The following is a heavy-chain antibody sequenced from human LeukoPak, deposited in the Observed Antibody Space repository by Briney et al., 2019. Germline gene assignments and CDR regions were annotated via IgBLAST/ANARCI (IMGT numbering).Heavy chain of an antibody. CDR3: ARSYLVFNWFDP. V-gene: IGHV1-69*05. J-gene: IGHJ5*02. CDR1: GGTFNNYA. CDR2: VIAMFGKT. D-gene: IGHD2-8*01. Sequence: SVKVSCKASGGTFNNYAISWVRQPPGQGLEWMGGVIAMFGKTNYTQSWEGRVKFTTDESTNTAYMELSGVRCEDTAVYYCARSYLVFNWFDPWGQGTLVTVSS.